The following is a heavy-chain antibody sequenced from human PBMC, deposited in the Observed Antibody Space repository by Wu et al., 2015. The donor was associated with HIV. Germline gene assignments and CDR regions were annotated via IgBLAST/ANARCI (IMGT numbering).Heavy chain of an antibody. CDR1: GDTFSRSG. Sequence: QVQLVQSGAEVKKPGSSVKVSCKASGDTFSRSGISWMRQAPGKGFEWMGRIIPNHGGANYAEKFEGRVTITADEATNTAYMDLSRLRSEDTAAYFCARGSILEMATASYYYYPMDVWGQGTTVTVSS. J-gene: IGHJ6*02. CDR3: ARGSILEMATASYYYYPMDV. V-gene: IGHV1-69*11. D-gene: IGHD5-24*01. CDR2: IIPNHGGA.